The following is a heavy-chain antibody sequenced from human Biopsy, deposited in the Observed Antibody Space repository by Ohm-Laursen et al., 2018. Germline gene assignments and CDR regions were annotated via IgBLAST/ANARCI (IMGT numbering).Heavy chain of an antibody. Sequence: SLRLSCTAIGFTFSSYGIHWVRQAPGKGLEWVAVIWYDGSNKYSADSVKGRFSISRDNSKNTVYLQMNSLRAADTSVYYCARDRYYGSESYYSHYNMDVWGQGTTVSVSS. V-gene: IGHV3-33*01. D-gene: IGHD3-10*01. CDR3: ARDRYYGSESYYSHYNMDV. CDR2: IWYDGSNK. CDR1: GFTFSSYG. J-gene: IGHJ6*02.